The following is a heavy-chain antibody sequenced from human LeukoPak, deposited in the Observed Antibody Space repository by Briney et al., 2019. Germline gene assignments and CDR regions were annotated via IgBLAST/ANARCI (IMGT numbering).Heavy chain of an antibody. CDR3: ARVASSGWYYFDY. CDR2: MDPNSGSA. V-gene: IGHV1-8*01. J-gene: IGHJ4*02. CDR1: GYTFTSYD. D-gene: IGHD6-19*01. Sequence: ASVKVSCKASGYTFTSYDINWVRQATGEGLEWMGWMDPNSGSAGYAQKFQGRVTMTWNASISTAYMELSSLRSEDTAVYYCARVASSGWYYFDYWGQGTLVTVSS.